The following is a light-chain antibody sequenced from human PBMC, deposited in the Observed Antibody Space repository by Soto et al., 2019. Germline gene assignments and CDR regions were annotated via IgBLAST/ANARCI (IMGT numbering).Light chain of an antibody. Sequence: QSVLTQPPSVSGAPGQRVIISCTGSSSNIGADYAVHWYQHLPGTAPKLLITDDTSRPSGVPDRFSGSKSGTSASLAIRGLRSEDEADYYCVSWDDALRGHVFGTGTKLTVL. CDR2: DDT. J-gene: IGLJ1*01. V-gene: IGLV1-40*01. CDR1: SSNIGADYA. CDR3: VSWDDALRGHV.